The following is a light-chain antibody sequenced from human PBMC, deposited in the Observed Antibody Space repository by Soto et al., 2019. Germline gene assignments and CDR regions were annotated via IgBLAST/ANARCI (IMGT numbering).Light chain of an antibody. V-gene: IGKV1-5*03. CDR2: KSS. CDR1: QNINDR. J-gene: IGKJ2*01. Sequence: DIQMTQSPSTLSASVGDRVTITCRASQNINDRLAWYQQRPGKTPKLLIYKSSSLESGVPSRFSGSGSGPEFTLTISSLQPDDFATYYCQQYNSYSYTFGQGTKLEI. CDR3: QQYNSYSYT.